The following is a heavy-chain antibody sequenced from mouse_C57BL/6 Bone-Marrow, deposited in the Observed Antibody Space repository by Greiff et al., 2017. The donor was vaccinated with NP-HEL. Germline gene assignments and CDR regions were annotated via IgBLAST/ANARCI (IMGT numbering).Heavy chain of an antibody. CDR1: GYTFTSYY. CDR3: ARGSNAY. Sequence: QVQLQQPGAELVKPGASVKMSCKASGYTFTSYYINWVKQRPGQGLEWIARIYPGSGNTYYNEKFKGKATLTAEKSSSTAYMQLSSLTSEDSAVYFCARGSNAYWGQGTLVTVSA. V-gene: IGHV1-76*01. CDR2: IYPGSGNT. J-gene: IGHJ3*01. D-gene: IGHD2-5*01.